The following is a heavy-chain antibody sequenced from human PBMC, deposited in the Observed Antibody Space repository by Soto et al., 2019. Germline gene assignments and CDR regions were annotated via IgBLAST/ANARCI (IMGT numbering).Heavy chain of an antibody. Sequence: QVQLVQSGAEVKKPGSSVKVSCKASGGTFSSYTISWVRQAPGQGLEWMGRIIPILGIANYAQKFQGRVTITADKSTSTAYMELSSLRSEVTAVYYCARDSSGYDGGLWGQGTLVTVSS. CDR3: ARDSSGYDGGL. CDR2: IIPILGIA. V-gene: IGHV1-69*08. D-gene: IGHD3-22*01. J-gene: IGHJ4*02. CDR1: GGTFSSYT.